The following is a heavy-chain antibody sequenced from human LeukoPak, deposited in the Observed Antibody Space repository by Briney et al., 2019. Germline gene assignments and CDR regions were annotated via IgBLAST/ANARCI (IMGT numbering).Heavy chain of an antibody. J-gene: IGHJ5*02. D-gene: IGHD3-16*01. CDR2: IYTSGST. Sequence: SETLSLTCTVSGGSISSGSYYWSWIRQPAGKGLEWIGRIYTSGSTNYNPSLKSRVTISVDTSKNQFSLKLSSVTAADTAVYYCARAFYDYVWGSYGTNWFDPWGQGTLVTVSS. V-gene: IGHV4-61*02. CDR1: GGSISSGSYY. CDR3: ARAFYDYVWGSYGTNWFDP.